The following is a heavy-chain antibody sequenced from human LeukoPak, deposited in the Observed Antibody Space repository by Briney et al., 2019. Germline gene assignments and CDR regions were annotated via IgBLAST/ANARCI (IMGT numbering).Heavy chain of an antibody. Sequence: GGSLRLSCAASGFTFSSYDMSWVRQAPGKGLEWVSAISGSGGSTYYADSVKGRFTISRDNSKNTLYLQMNSLRGDDTAVYYCASDAGYSSGHPFDYWGQGTLVTVSS. CDR1: GFTFSSYD. D-gene: IGHD6-19*01. V-gene: IGHV3-23*01. CDR3: ASDAGYSSGHPFDY. CDR2: ISGSGGST. J-gene: IGHJ4*02.